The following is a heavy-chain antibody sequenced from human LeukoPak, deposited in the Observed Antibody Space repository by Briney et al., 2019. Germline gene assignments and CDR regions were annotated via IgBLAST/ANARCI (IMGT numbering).Heavy chain of an antibody. J-gene: IGHJ4*02. Sequence: AGGSLRLSCAASGFTFSSYGMHWVRRAPGKVLEWVAFIRYDGSNKYYADSVKGRFTISRDNAKNSLYLQMNSLRAEDTAVYYCARIYAGFDYWGQGTLVTVSS. CDR3: ARIYAGFDY. D-gene: IGHD5/OR15-5a*01. CDR2: IRYDGSNK. CDR1: GFTFSSYG. V-gene: IGHV3-30*02.